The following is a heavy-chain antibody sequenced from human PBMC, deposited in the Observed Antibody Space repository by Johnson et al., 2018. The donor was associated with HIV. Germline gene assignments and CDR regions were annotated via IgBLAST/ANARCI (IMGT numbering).Heavy chain of an antibody. CDR1: GFTFSTYA. Sequence: QVQLVESGGGVVQPGRSLRLSCAASGFTFSTYAIHWVRQSPGYGLEWVAVISSDASEKYYADSVKGRFTVSRDNSKQTLYLDMNSLRAEDRAVYFCAREDYHYDGSDHVLGAFDIWGQGTMVTVSS. V-gene: IGHV3-30*04. D-gene: IGHD3-22*01. CDR2: ISSDASEK. J-gene: IGHJ3*02. CDR3: AREDYHYDGSDHVLGAFDI.